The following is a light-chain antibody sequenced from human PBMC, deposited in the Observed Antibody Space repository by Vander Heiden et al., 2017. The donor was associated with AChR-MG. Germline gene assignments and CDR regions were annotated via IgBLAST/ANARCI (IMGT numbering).Light chain of an antibody. Sequence: QPALTQPRSVSGPPGPSVSSCWTGTSTDVGGYNSVSSYTHRPADAPTLIIYDVTKGPSGVPARFSGSRSGNTASLTISGHRAEGEADYYCCAHACSYTWVFGGGTKLTVL. CDR3: CAHACSYTWV. J-gene: IGLJ3*02. CDR1: STDVGGYNS. CDR2: DVT. V-gene: IGLV2-11*01.